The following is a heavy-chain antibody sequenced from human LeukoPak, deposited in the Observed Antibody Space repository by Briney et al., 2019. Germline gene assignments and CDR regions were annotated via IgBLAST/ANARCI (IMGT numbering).Heavy chain of an antibody. D-gene: IGHD5-18*01. V-gene: IGHV3-23*01. Sequence: GGSLRLSCAASGFTFSSYAMSWVRQAPGKGLEWVSAISGSGGTTYYADSVKGRFTISRDNSKNSLYLQMNSLRAEDTAVYYCAKGLRGYTYGCPDYWGQGTLVTVSS. J-gene: IGHJ4*02. CDR1: GFTFSSYA. CDR2: ISGSGGTT. CDR3: AKGLRGYTYGCPDY.